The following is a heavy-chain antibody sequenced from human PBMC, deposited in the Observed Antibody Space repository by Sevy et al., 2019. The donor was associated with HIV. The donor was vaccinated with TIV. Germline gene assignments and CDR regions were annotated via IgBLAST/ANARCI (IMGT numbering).Heavy chain of an antibody. Sequence: ASVKVSGKGSGYSFTTYWIGWVRQKPGKGLEWMGIIFPGDSDTRYSPSCQGQVTISAEHSISTAYLQWGSLKASDTAIYYCARARGIPHYYYGMDVWGQGTTVTVSS. CDR1: GYSFTTYW. D-gene: IGHD1-26*01. J-gene: IGHJ6*02. CDR2: IFPGDSDT. CDR3: ARARGIPHYYYGMDV. V-gene: IGHV5-51*01.